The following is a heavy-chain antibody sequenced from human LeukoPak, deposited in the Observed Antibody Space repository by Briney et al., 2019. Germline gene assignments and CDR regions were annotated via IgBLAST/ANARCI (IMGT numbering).Heavy chain of an antibody. CDR3: ARGITMVRGPNSFDY. J-gene: IGHJ4*02. Sequence: GGSLRLSCAASGFTVSSNYMSWVRQAPGKGLEWVSVIYSGGSTYYADSVKGRFTISRDNSKNTLYLQMNSLRAEDTAVYYCARGITMVRGPNSFDYWGQGTLVTVSS. D-gene: IGHD3-10*01. V-gene: IGHV3-53*01. CDR1: GFTVSSNY. CDR2: IYSGGST.